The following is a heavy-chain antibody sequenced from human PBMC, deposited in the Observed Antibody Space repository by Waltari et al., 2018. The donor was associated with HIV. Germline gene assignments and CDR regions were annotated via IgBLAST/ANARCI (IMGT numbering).Heavy chain of an antibody. V-gene: IGHV1-18*01. CDR2: ISGYNANT. CDR3: ARGLGGSYYYGVDV. CDR1: GYLLPNSG. J-gene: IGHJ6*02. Sequence: LVQSRGEVQIPCGSVTVASKTVGYLLPNSGVSWVRQAPGQGLEWLGWISGYNANTNYAQRLQGRVTLTTDTSTSTAYMELRSLRSDDTAVYYCARGLGGSYYYGVDVWGQGTTVTVS.